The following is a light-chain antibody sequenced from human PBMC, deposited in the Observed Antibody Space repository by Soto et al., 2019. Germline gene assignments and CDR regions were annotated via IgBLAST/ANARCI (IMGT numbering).Light chain of an antibody. CDR1: QSVSSN. Sequence: EIVMTQSPATLSVSPWERATLSCRASQSVSSNLAWYQQKPGQAPRLLIYGASSRATGIPDRFSGSGSGTDFTLTISRLEPEDLAVYYCQQYGSSPSITFGQGTRLEIK. V-gene: IGKV3-20*01. J-gene: IGKJ5*01. CDR3: QQYGSSPSIT. CDR2: GAS.